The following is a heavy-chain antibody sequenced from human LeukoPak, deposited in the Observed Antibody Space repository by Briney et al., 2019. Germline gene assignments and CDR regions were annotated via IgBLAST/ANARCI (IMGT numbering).Heavy chain of an antibody. CDR2: ISGSGGST. CDR3: AKTSGPTITMVRGVQPYYFDY. V-gene: IGHV3-23*01. D-gene: IGHD3-10*01. J-gene: IGHJ4*02. Sequence: PGGSLRLSCAASGFTFSSYAMSWVRQAPGKGLEWVSAISGSGGSTYYADSVKGRFTNSRDNSKNTLYLQMNSLRAEDTAVYYCAKTSGPTITMVRGVQPYYFDYWGQGTLVTVSS. CDR1: GFTFSSYA.